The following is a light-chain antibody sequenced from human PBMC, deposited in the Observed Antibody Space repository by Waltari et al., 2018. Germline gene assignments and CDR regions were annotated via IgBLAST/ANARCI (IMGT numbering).Light chain of an antibody. CDR1: TSDVGGYNY. V-gene: IGLV2-14*03. CDR2: AIN. J-gene: IGLJ2*01. CDR3: CSYTTSTTWV. Sequence: QSAPTQPPSVSGSPGQSVTISCTGTTSDVGGYNYVAWYQQHPGRAPKLMIYAINNWPSGVSDRFSGSKSGNTASLTISGLQPEDEADYYCCSYTTSTTWVFGGGTRLTVL.